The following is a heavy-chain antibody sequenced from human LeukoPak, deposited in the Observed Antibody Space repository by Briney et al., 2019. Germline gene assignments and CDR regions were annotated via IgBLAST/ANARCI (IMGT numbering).Heavy chain of an antibody. J-gene: IGHJ4*02. V-gene: IGHV3-33*06. D-gene: IGHD6-19*01. CDR1: GFTFSSYG. CDR3: AKNQGSRTSIAVAGYFDY. Sequence: GGSLRLSCAASGFTFSSYGMHWVRQAPGKGLEWVAVIWYDGSNKYYADSVKGRFTISRDNSKNTLYLQMNSLRAEDTAVYYCAKNQGSRTSIAVAGYFDYWGQGTLVTVSS. CDR2: IWYDGSNK.